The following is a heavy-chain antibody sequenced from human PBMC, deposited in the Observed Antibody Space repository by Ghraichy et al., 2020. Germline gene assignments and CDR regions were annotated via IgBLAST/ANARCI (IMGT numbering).Heavy chain of an antibody. J-gene: IGHJ3*02. D-gene: IGHD3-10*01. Sequence: LSLTCSASGLIFSSYWMTWVRQAPGKGLEWVANINQDGREKYYVASVKGRFTISRDNAKSSLYLQMNGLRAEDSGVYYCSSGDTFDIWGQGTMVAVSS. CDR1: GLIFSSYW. CDR3: SSGDTFDI. CDR2: INQDGREK. V-gene: IGHV3-7*03.